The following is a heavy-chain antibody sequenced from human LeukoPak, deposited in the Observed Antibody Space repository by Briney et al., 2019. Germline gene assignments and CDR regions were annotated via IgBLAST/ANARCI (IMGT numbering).Heavy chain of an antibody. V-gene: IGHV4-61*01. J-gene: IGHJ3*02. Sequence: MPSETLSLTCTVSGGSVSSGSYYWSWIRQPPGKGLEWIGYIYYSGSTNYNPSLKSRVTMSVDTSKNQFSLKLSSVTAADTAVYYCARADCSGGSCYAFDIWGQGTMVTVSS. D-gene: IGHD2-15*01. CDR3: ARADCSGGSCYAFDI. CDR1: GGSVSSGSYY. CDR2: IYYSGST.